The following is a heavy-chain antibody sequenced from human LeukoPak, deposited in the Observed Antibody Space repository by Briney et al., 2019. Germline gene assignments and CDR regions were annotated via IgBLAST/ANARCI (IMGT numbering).Heavy chain of an antibody. D-gene: IGHD4-23*01. V-gene: IGHV1-2*02. CDR3: AMPDYGGKGETYYFDY. CDR2: INPNSGGT. CDR1: GYTFTCYY. J-gene: IGHJ4*02. Sequence: ASVKVSCKASGYTFTCYYMHWVRQAPGQGLEWMGWINPNSGGTNYAQKFQGRVTMTRDTSISTAYMELSRLRSDDTAVYYCAMPDYGGKGETYYFDYWGQGTLVTVSS.